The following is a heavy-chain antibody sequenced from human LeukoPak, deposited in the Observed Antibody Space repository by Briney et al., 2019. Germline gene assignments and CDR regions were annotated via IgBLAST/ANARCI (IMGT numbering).Heavy chain of an antibody. D-gene: IGHD2-2*01. V-gene: IGHV4-59*01. CDR1: GRPISSYY. Sequence: PSETLSLTCTVSGRPISSYYWSWIRQPPGKGLEWIGYIYYSGSTNYNPSLKSRVTISVDTSKNQLSLNLSSVTAADTAVYYCARLLRYCSTTSCRYWFDPWGQGTLVTVSS. CDR3: ARLLRYCSTTSCRYWFDP. J-gene: IGHJ5*02. CDR2: IYYSGST.